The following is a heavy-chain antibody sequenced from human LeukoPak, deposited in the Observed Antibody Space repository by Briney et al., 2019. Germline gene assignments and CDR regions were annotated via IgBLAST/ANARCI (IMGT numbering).Heavy chain of an antibody. J-gene: IGHJ6*02. V-gene: IGHV3-23*01. CDR3: AKDRAELSYYDFWSGYWNGMEV. Sequence: GGSLRLSCAASGFTFSSYAMSWVRQAPGKGLERVSAISGSGGSTYYADSVKGRFTISRDNSKNTLYLQMNSLRAEDTAVYYCAKDRAELSYYDFWSGYWNGMEVWGQGTTVTVSS. D-gene: IGHD3-3*01. CDR1: GFTFSSYA. CDR2: ISGSGGST.